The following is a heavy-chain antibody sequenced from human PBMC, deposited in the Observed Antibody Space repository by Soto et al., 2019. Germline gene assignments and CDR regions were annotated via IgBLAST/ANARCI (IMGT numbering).Heavy chain of an antibody. CDR1: GFSLHTSGKC. Sequence: SGPTPGNPTQTLTLTCTFPGFSLHTSGKCVSWIRQPPGKALEWLALIDWDDDKYYSTSLKTRLTISKDTSKNQVVLTMTNMDPVDTATYYCARIRSSSSGLYYYGMDVWGQGTTVTVSS. D-gene: IGHD6-6*01. CDR3: ARIRSSSSGLYYYGMDV. V-gene: IGHV2-70*01. J-gene: IGHJ6*02. CDR2: IDWDDDK.